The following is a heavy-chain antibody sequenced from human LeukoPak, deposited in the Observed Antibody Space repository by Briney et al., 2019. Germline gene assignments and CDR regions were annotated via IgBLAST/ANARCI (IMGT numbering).Heavy chain of an antibody. CDR1: GYTFSSYD. CDR3: AIRTSRWGSGSSYFDS. Sequence: GASVKVSCKASGYTFSSYDINWVRQAAGQGPEWMGWMNPNSGNTAYAQNFQGRVIMTRNTSISTAYMELSSLRFEDTAVFYCAIRTSRWGSGSSYFDSWGQGTLVTVSS. CDR2: MNPNSGNT. D-gene: IGHD3-10*01. J-gene: IGHJ4*02. V-gene: IGHV1-8*01.